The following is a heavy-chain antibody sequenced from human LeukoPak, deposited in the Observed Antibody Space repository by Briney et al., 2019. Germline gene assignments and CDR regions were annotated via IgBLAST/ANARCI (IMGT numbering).Heavy chain of an antibody. J-gene: IGHJ4*02. Sequence: GGSLRLSCAASGFTFSSYAMSWVRQAPGKGLEWVSAISGSGGRTYYTDSVKGRFTISRDNSKNTLYLQMNSLRAEDTAVYYCAKDLLGPIVVEAASNYWGQGTLVTVSS. V-gene: IGHV3-23*01. CDR2: ISGSGGRT. CDR3: AKDLLGPIVVEAASNY. CDR1: GFTFSSYA. D-gene: IGHD2-15*01.